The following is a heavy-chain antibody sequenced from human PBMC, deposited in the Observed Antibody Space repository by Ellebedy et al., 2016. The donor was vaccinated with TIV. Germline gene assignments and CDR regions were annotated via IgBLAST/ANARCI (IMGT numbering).Heavy chain of an antibody. J-gene: IGHJ4*02. CDR3: ARGGNYYDSSGYYVFPFDY. CDR1: GYTFTSYG. V-gene: IGHV1-18*01. CDR2: ISAYNGNT. Sequence: AASVKVSCKASGYTFTSYGISWVRQAPGQGLEWMGWISAYNGNTNYAQKLQGRVTMTTDTSTSTAYMELRSLRSDDTAVYYCARGGNYYDSSGYYVFPFDYWGQGTLVTVSS. D-gene: IGHD3-22*01.